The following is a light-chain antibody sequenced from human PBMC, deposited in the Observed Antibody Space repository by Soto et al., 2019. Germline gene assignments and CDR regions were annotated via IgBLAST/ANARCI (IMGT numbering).Light chain of an antibody. CDR2: GAS. J-gene: IGKJ1*01. CDR1: QSVSSY. V-gene: IGKV3-20*01. Sequence: EIVLTQSPATLSLSPGERATLSCRASQSVSSYLAWYQQKPGQAPRLLISGASSRATGIPARFSGSGSGTDFTLTISRVEPEDFAVYYCHQYGRSPWTLGQGTKVDIK. CDR3: HQYGRSPWT.